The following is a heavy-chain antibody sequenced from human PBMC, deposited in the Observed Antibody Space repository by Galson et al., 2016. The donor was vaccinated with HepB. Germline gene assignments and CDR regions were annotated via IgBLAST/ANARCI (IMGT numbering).Heavy chain of an antibody. Sequence: SLRLSCAASGFTFSSYYMHWVRQAPGKGLVWVSRINRDESSTSYADYVKGRFTISRDNAKNTLYLQMNSLRAEDTALYYCARGGGHGFFDYWGQGTQVTVSS. CDR3: ARGGGHGFFDY. CDR1: GFTFSSYY. CDR2: INRDESST. D-gene: IGHD3-10*01. J-gene: IGHJ4*02. V-gene: IGHV3-74*01.